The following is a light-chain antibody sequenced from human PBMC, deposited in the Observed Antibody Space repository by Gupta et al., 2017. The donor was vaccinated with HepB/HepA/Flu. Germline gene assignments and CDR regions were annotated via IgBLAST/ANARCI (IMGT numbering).Light chain of an antibody. CDR1: KSISNC. Sequence: DIQMTHSPFSLSPFVGDRVTITCRASKSISNCLNWYQQKAGRAPKLLIYTASSLESGVPSRFSGSGSGTDFTLTISRRQPEDFATYYCQQSDITPITFGGGTKVEIK. CDR2: TAS. V-gene: IGKV1-39*01. CDR3: QQSDITPIT. J-gene: IGKJ4*01.